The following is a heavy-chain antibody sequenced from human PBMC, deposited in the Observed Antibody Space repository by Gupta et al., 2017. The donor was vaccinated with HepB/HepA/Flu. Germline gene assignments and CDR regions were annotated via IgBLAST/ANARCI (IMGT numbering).Heavy chain of an antibody. V-gene: IGHV3-23*01. J-gene: IGHJ4*02. CDR2: ISGSAGTT. D-gene: IGHD6-13*01. CDR1: GFTFSTYA. Sequence: EVQLLESGGGSVQPGGSLRLSCAASGFTFSTYALSWVSQAPGKGLDWVSSISGSAGTTYYADSVKGRFTISRDNSKDTLYLQMNSLKAEDTAVYYCAKRREQQLAKYYFDYWGQGTLVTVSS. CDR3: AKRREQQLAKYYFDY.